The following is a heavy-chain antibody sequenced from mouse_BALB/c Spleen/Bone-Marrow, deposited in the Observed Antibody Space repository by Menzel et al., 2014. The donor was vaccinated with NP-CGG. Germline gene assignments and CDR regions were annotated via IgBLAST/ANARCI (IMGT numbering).Heavy chain of an antibody. D-gene: IGHD2-10*01. Sequence: VKLVESGAELMKPGASMKISCKATGYTFSSYWIEWVKQRPGHGLEWIGEILPGSGITNYNERFKGKATFTADTSSNTAYMQLSSLTSEDSAVYYCARAYYVNYDAMDYWGQGTSVTVSS. J-gene: IGHJ4*01. CDR2: ILPGSGIT. CDR3: ARAYYVNYDAMDY. CDR1: GYTFSSYW. V-gene: IGHV1-9*01.